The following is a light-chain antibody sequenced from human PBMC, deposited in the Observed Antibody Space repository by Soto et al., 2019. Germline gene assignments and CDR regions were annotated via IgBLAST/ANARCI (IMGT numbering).Light chain of an antibody. J-gene: IGKJ5*01. Sequence: EILMTQSPATLSVSPVERATLSCRASQSVSSYLAWYQQKPGQAPRLLIYDASNRATGIPARFSGSGSGTEFTLTISSLQSEDFAVYYCQQYDNWPPITFGQGTRLEIK. CDR1: QSVSSY. CDR2: DAS. CDR3: QQYDNWPPIT. V-gene: IGKV3D-15*01.